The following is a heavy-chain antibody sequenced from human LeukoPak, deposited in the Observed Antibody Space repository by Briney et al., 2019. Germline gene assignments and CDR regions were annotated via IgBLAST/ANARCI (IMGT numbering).Heavy chain of an antibody. D-gene: IGHD3-9*01. CDR3: AKDSATYYDILTGWLGVYYFDY. Sequence: PGGSLRLSCAASGLTFSSYGMHWVRQAPGKGLEWVAYIRYDGSNKYYADSVKGRFTISRDNSKNTLYLQMNSLRAEDTAVYYCAKDSATYYDILTGWLGVYYFDYWGQGTLVTVSS. J-gene: IGHJ4*02. V-gene: IGHV3-30*02. CDR2: IRYDGSNK. CDR1: GLTFSSYG.